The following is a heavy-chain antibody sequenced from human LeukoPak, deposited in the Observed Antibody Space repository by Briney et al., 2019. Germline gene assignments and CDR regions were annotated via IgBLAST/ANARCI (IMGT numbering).Heavy chain of an antibody. D-gene: IGHD6-19*01. Sequence: SETLSLTCTVSGGSISTYYWGWIRQPPGKGLEWIGYIYYSGNTNYNPSLKSRITISIDTSKNQFSLRLSSVTAADTAVYYCARVGSGCFDYWGQGTLVTVSS. CDR1: GGSISTYY. V-gene: IGHV4-59*01. CDR3: ARVGSGCFDY. J-gene: IGHJ4*02. CDR2: IYYSGNT.